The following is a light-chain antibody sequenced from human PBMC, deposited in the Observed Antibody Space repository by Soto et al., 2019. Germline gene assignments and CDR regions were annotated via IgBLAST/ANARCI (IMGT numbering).Light chain of an antibody. CDR2: ATS. V-gene: IGKV1-27*01. J-gene: IGKJ4*01. CDR1: QDISNS. CDR3: QNYNSAPLT. Sequence: DIQMTQSPSSLSASVRDRVTITCRASQDISNSLAWYQQKPGKVPKVLIYATSILQSGVPARFSGSGSGTDVTLTISSLQPEDVATYYCQNYNSAPLTFGGGTKVEI.